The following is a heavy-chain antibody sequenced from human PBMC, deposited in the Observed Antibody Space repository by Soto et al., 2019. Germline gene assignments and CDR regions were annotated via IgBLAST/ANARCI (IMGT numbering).Heavy chain of an antibody. Sequence: EVQLLESGGGLVQPGGSLRLSCAASGFTFSSYAMSWVRQAPGKGLEWVSAISGSGGSTYYADSVKGRFTISRDNSKNTLYRQMSSLRDDDTDVYYCAKGGYSSGWYFVYWGQGTLVTVSS. CDR3: AKGGYSSGWYFVY. V-gene: IGHV3-23*01. J-gene: IGHJ4*02. CDR1: GFTFSSYA. D-gene: IGHD6-19*01. CDR2: ISGSGGST.